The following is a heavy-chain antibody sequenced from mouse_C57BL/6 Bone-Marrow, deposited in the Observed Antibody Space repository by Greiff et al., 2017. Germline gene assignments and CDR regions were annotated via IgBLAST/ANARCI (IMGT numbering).Heavy chain of an antibody. CDR1: GYTFTSYG. D-gene: IGHD1-1*01. CDR3: ARSRITTVVPYYFDY. J-gene: IGHJ2*01. Sequence: QVQLQQSGAELARPGASVKLSCKASGYTFTSYGISWVKQRTGQGLEWIGEIYPRSGNTYYNEKFKGKATLTADKSSSTAYMELRSLTSEDSAVYFCARSRITTVVPYYFDYWGQGTTLTVSS. V-gene: IGHV1-81*01. CDR2: IYPRSGNT.